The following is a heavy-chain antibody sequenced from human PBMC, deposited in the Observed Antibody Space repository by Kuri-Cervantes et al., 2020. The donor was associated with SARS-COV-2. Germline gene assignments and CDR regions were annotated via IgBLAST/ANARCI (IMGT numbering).Heavy chain of an antibody. CDR3: ATKLFGEHWFDP. CDR1: GGSFSGYY. V-gene: IGHV4-34*11. D-gene: IGHD3-10*01. CDR2: IFHTGSN. Sequence: SETLSLTCAVYGGSFSGYYWSWIRLTPGKGLEWIGYIFHTGSNSQNPSLKSRVTISLDTSKNQFSLSLNSVTPADTAVYYCATKLFGEHWFDPWGQGILVTVSS. J-gene: IGHJ5*02.